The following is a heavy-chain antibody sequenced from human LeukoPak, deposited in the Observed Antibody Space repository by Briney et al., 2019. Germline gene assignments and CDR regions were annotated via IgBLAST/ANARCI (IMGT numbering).Heavy chain of an antibody. CDR1: GGSFSGYY. D-gene: IGHD2-15*01. V-gene: IGHV4-34*01. Sequence: PSETLSLTCAVYGGSFSGYYWSWIRQPPGKGLEWIGEINHSGSTNYNPSLKSRVTISVDTSKNQFSLKLSSVTAADTAVYYCARAPACSGGSCYFPNYYYYMDVWGKGTTVTVSS. CDR2: INHSGST. CDR3: ARAPACSGGSCYFPNYYYYMDV. J-gene: IGHJ6*03.